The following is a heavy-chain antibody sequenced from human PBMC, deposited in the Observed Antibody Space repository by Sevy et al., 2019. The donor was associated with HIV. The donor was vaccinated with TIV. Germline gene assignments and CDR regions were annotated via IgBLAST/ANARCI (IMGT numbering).Heavy chain of an antibody. CDR3: AKDSGYLTYCGMDV. V-gene: IGHV3-9*01. J-gene: IGHJ6*02. D-gene: IGHD1-1*01. CDR1: GFTFDDYA. Sequence: GGSLRLSCAASGFTFDDYAMHWVRQAPGKGLEWVSGISWNSGSIGYADSVKGRFTISRDNAKNSLYLQMNSLRAEDTALYYCAKDSGYLTYCGMDVWGQGTTVTVSS. CDR2: ISWNSGSI.